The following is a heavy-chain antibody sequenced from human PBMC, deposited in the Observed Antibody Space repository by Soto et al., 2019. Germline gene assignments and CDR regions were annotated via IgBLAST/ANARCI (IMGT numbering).Heavy chain of an antibody. CDR2: ISGSGGST. D-gene: IGHD1-26*01. CDR1: GFTFSSYA. Sequence: EVQVLESGGGLVQPGGSLRLSCAASGFTFSSYAMRWVRQAPGKGLEWVSAISGSGGSTYYAASVKGRFTISRDNSKNTLYLQMNSRSAEDTAVYYCARRGSGSYYDYWGQGTLVTVSS. CDR3: ARRGSGSYYDY. V-gene: IGHV3-23*01. J-gene: IGHJ4*02.